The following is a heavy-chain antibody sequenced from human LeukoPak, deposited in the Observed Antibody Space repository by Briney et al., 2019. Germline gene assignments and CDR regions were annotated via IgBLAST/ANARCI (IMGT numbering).Heavy chain of an antibody. CDR2: INPNSGGT. D-gene: IGHD3-10*01. J-gene: IGHJ4*02. V-gene: IGHV1-2*06. Sequence: EASVKVSCKASGYTFTGYYMHWVRQAPGQGLEWMGRINPNSGGTNYAQKFQGRVTMTRDTSISTAYMELSRLRSDDTAVYYCAREPGQYYYGSGSPDYWGQGTLVTVSS. CDR1: GYTFTGYY. CDR3: AREPGQYYYGSGSPDY.